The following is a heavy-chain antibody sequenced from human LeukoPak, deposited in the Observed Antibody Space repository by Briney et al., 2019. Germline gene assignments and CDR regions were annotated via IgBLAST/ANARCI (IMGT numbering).Heavy chain of an antibody. V-gene: IGHV4-39*01. CDR2: IDYTGRT. Sequence: SETLSLTCTVSGGSSSSSSDYWGWIRQPPGKGLEWIGTIDYTGRTYYILSLESRVTMSVDTSKSRLSLKLSSVTAADTAVYYCARHLPYNYGYINDWGQGTLVTVSS. J-gene: IGHJ4*02. CDR1: GGSSSSSSDY. CDR3: ARHLPYNYGYIND. D-gene: IGHD5-18*01.